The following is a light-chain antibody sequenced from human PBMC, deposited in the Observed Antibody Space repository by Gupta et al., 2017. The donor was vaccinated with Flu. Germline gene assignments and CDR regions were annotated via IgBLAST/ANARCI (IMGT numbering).Light chain of an antibody. CDR2: EVI. CDR1: NSDVGGYHY. CDR3: SAYTSSNDLE. V-gene: IGLV2-14*01. Sequence: SALPQPASVSGSPGQSPTISCTGTNSDVGGYHYVSWYQHHPGKAPKLMIYEVIKRPAGVSNRFSGSKSGNTASLTISELKDEDEADYYCSAYTSSNDLEFGGGTKLTVL. J-gene: IGLJ3*02.